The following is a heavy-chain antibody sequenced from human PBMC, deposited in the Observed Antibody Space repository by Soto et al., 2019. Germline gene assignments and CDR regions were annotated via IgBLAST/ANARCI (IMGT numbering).Heavy chain of an antibody. CDR2: ISSSSSTI. J-gene: IGHJ4*02. V-gene: IGHV3-48*01. D-gene: IGHD5-12*01. Sequence: EVQLXESXGGLVXXGGSLRXXCAAXGFTFSSYSMNWVRQAPGKXXEWVSDISSSSSTIYYADSVKGRFTISXXXXXXXXXXXXXSXRAEDTAVYYCAREWGSGYPWGDYWGQGTLVTVSS. CDR1: GFTFSSYS. CDR3: AREWGSGYPWGDY.